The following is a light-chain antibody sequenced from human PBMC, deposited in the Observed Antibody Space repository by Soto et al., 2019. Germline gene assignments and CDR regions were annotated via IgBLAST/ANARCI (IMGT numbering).Light chain of an antibody. CDR2: DAS. J-gene: IGKJ2*01. CDR1: QSVSSY. CDR3: QQRSNWPPYT. Sequence: EIVLTQSPATLSLSPGERATLSCRASQSVSSYLAWYQQKPGQAPRLLIYDASNRATGIPARFSGSGSGTDFTLTSSSLEPEDFAVYHCQQRSNWPPYTFGQGTKLEIK. V-gene: IGKV3-11*01.